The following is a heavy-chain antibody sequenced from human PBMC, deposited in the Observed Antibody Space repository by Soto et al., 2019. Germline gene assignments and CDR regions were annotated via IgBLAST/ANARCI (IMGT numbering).Heavy chain of an antibody. CDR2: IKQDGTEK. D-gene: IGHD1-26*01. Sequence: EVQLAESGGGLVQPGGSLRLSCAASGFTFSTYWMSWVRRTPGKGLEWVANIKQDGTEKYYVDSVRGRLTVSRDNAKSSLYLQMNSPRVEDTAVYYCTTSPHRDSERVFVWGQGTAVTVS. CDR1: GFTFSTYW. J-gene: IGHJ6*02. V-gene: IGHV3-7*01. CDR3: TTSPHRDSERVFV.